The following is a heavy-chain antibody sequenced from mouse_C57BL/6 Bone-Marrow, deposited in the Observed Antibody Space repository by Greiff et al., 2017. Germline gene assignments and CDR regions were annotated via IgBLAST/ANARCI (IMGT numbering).Heavy chain of an antibody. CDR2: INPNNGGT. CDR3: ARSVPPLAMDY. CDR1: GYTFTDYN. V-gene: IGHV1-18*01. Sequence: EVQLQQSGPELVKPGASVKIPCKASGYTFTDYNMDWVKQSHGKSLEWIGDINPNNGGTIYNQKFKGKATLTVDKSSRTAYMELRSLTSEDTAVYYCARSVPPLAMDYWGQGTSVTDAS. J-gene: IGHJ4*01. D-gene: IGHD5-1*01.